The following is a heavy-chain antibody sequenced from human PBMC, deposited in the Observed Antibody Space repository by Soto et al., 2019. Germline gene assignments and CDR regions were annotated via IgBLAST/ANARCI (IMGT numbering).Heavy chain of an antibody. J-gene: IGHJ6*02. D-gene: IGHD3-3*01. CDR3: ARDTGPPTIFGLVVSLAYYYSGMDV. Sequence: LRLSCAASGFTFSSYWMSWVRQAPGKGLEWVANIKQDGSEKYYVDSVKGRFTISRDNAKNSLYLQMNSLRAEDTAVYYCARDTGPPTIFGLVVSLAYYYSGMDVWGQGTTVTVSS. CDR1: GFTFSSYW. V-gene: IGHV3-7*01. CDR2: IKQDGSEK.